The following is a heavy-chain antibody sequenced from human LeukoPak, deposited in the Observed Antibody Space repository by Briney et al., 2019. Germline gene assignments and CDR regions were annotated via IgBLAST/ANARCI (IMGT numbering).Heavy chain of an antibody. CDR3: ARDYSSGRDY. CDR2: INQDGSEK. Sequence: RGSLRVSCAASGFTFSTKWMSWVRQDTGKGLEWVATINQDGSEKYYVDSVKGRFTISRDDAKNSLYLQMNALRAEDTAVYYCARDYSSGRDYWGQGTLVTVSS. CDR1: GFTFSTKW. V-gene: IGHV3-7*04. D-gene: IGHD3-22*01. J-gene: IGHJ4*02.